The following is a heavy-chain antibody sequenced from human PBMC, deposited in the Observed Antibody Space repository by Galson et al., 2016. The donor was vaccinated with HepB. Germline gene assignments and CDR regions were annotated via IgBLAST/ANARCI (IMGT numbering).Heavy chain of an antibody. Sequence: SLRLSCAASGLTFSSYWMTWVRQAPGRGLEWVAIMRQHGTNIDYVDSVKGRFTISRGNTKDSLDLQMSSLRVEDTAVYYCVTKADYRGWVDFLGQGTLVTGSS. V-gene: IGHV3-7*03. CDR2: MRQHGTNI. D-gene: IGHD6-19*01. CDR1: GLTFSSYW. J-gene: IGHJ4*02. CDR3: VTKADYRGWVDF.